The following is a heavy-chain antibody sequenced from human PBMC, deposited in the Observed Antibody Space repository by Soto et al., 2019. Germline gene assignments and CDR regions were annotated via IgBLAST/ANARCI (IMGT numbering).Heavy chain of an antibody. Sequence: EVQLVESGGGSIQPGGSLRLSCAASGFIVSRKYMSWVRQAAGKGLEWVSVIYSDDRTYNADSVKGRFTISRDNSKNTLYLQMNRLRPEDTAVYYCAGGSGSYYYHGMDVWGQGTTVTVSS. J-gene: IGHJ6*02. V-gene: IGHV3-53*01. CDR3: AGGSGSYYYHGMDV. D-gene: IGHD1-26*01. CDR1: GFIVSRKY. CDR2: IYSDDRT.